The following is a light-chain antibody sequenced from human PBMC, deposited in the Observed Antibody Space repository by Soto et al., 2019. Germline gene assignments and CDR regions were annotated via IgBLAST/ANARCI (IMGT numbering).Light chain of an antibody. Sequence: DIQLTQSPPSLSASVGDKVTITCRASQNIGTILNWYQLRPGQAPKLLIYVTSSLHTGVPSRFSVSGSGSEFTLTISNLQPEDFATYSCQQTHGNPTFGQGTIVEIK. J-gene: IGKJ1*01. CDR1: QNIGTI. CDR3: QQTHGNPT. V-gene: IGKV1-39*01. CDR2: VTS.